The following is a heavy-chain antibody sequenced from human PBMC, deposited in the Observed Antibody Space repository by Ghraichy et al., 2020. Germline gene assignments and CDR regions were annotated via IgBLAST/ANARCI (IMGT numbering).Heavy chain of an antibody. CDR2: ISYDGSNK. CDR3: AKVAKDQGEQQLPTLGAFDI. V-gene: IGHV3-30*18. CDR1: GFTFSSYG. D-gene: IGHD6-13*01. J-gene: IGHJ3*02. Sequence: GGSLRLSCAASGFTFSSYGMHWVRQAPGKGLEWVAVISYDGSNKYYADSVKGRFTISRDNSKNTLYLQMNSLRAEDTAVYYCAKVAKDQGEQQLPTLGAFDIWGQGTIVTVSS.